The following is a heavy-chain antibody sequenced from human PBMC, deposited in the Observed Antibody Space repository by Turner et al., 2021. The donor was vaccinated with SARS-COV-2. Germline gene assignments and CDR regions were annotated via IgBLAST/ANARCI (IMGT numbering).Heavy chain of an antibody. Sequence: QVQLVQSGAEVKKPGASVKVSCKVSGYTLTELSMHWVRQAPGKGLECMGGFDPEDGETIYAQKFQCRVTMTEDTPTDTAYMELSSLRSEDTAVYYCATAPPIAAAGRWFDPWGQGTLVTVSS. V-gene: IGHV1-24*01. J-gene: IGHJ5*02. CDR2: FDPEDGET. D-gene: IGHD6-13*01. CDR3: ATAPPIAAAGRWFDP. CDR1: GYTLTELS.